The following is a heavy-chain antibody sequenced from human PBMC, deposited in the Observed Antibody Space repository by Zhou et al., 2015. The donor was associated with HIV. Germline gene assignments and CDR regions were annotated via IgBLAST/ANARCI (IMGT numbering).Heavy chain of an antibody. CDR1: GYTFTSYG. J-gene: IGHJ6*02. V-gene: IGHV1-18*01. CDR2: ISAYNGNT. CDR3: ARVIQTKGVLRFLEWLSGMDV. D-gene: IGHD3-3*01. Sequence: QVQLVQSGAEVKKPGASVKVSCKASGYTFTSYGISWVRQAPGQGLEWMGWISAYNGNTNYAQKLQGRVTMTTDTSTSTAYMELRSLRSDDTAVYYCARVIQTKGVLRFLEWLSGMDVWGQGTTVTVSS.